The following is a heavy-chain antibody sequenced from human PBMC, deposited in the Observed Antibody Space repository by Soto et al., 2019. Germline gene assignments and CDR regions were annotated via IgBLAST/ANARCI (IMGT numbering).Heavy chain of an antibody. CDR1: GGSFSGYY. Sequence: QVQLQQWGAGLLKPSETLSLTCAVYGGSFSGYYWSWIRQPPGKGLEWIGGINHSGSTNYNPSLKGRVTITVDTSKDPFSLKLSAVAAADTAVYYCAGAPGRDGYNLFEYWGQGTLGTVSS. J-gene: IGHJ4*02. D-gene: IGHD5-12*01. CDR2: INHSGST. CDR3: AGAPGRDGYNLFEY. V-gene: IGHV4-34*01.